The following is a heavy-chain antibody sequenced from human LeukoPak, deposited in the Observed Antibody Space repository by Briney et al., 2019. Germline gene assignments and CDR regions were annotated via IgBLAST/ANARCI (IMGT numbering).Heavy chain of an antibody. CDR2: INHSGST. CDR3: ASRSSAYSSSRLKSLYDY. Sequence: SETLSLTCAVYGGSFSGYYWSWIRQPPGKGLEWIGEINHSGSTNYNPSLKSRVTISVDTSKNQFSLKLSSVTAADTAVYYCASRSSAYSSSRLKSLYDYWGQGTLVTVSS. CDR1: GGSFSGYY. D-gene: IGHD6-13*01. J-gene: IGHJ4*02. V-gene: IGHV4-34*01.